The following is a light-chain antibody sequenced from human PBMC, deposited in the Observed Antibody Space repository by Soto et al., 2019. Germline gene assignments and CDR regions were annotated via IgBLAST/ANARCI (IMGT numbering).Light chain of an antibody. CDR3: ISFTTTSTVL. J-gene: IGLJ2*01. V-gene: IGLV2-14*01. CDR1: SSDIGGYNY. CDR2: EVS. Sequence: QSALTQPASVSGSLGQSITISCTGTSSDIGGYNYVSWYQQHPGKAPKVMIFEVSKRPSGVSNRFSGSKSGNMASLTISGLQAEDEGDYYCISFTTTSTVLLGGGTKLTVL.